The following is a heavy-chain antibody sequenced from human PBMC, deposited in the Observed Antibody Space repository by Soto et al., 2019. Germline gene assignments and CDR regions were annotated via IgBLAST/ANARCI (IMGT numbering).Heavy chain of an antibody. CDR2: ISGYNGDT. D-gene: IGHD2-8*01. CDR3: AKNGQPPYYYYGLDV. V-gene: IGHV1-18*01. Sequence: GVSVEVCSEACGDTVTRYGISWARQATGQGLEWMGWISGYNGDTNYAQKFQDRVSMTIDTSTGTAYMELRSLTSDDTAIYYCAKNGQPPYYYYGLDVWGQGTKVTVSS. CDR1: GDTVTRYG. J-gene: IGHJ6*02.